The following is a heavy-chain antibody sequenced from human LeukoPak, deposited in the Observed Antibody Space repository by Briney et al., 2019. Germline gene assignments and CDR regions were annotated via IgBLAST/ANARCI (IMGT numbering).Heavy chain of an antibody. CDR3: ARDYTIFGVIISFGFDP. J-gene: IGHJ5*02. D-gene: IGHD3-3*01. V-gene: IGHV3-30*19. Sequence: PGGSLRLSCAASGFTFSSYGMHWVRQAPGKGLEWVAVISYDGSNKYYADSVKGRFTISRDNSKNTLYLQMNSLRPEDTAVYYCARDYTIFGVIISFGFDPWGQGTLVTVSS. CDR1: GFTFSSYG. CDR2: ISYDGSNK.